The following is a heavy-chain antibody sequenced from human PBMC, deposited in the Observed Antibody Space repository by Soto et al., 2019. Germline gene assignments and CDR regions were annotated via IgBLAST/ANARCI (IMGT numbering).Heavy chain of an antibody. D-gene: IGHD1-7*01. CDR1: GYTFTGHF. Sequence: QVQLVQSGAEVKKSGASVKVSCKASGYTFTGHFIHWVRQAPGQGPEWVGEIGPNKGDTKYAQKFQGRVTITRDTSISTVYMELSNLSPDDAAVYYCGRGRSGELVVFYWGQGTLVTVYS. J-gene: IGHJ4*02. V-gene: IGHV1-2*02. CDR2: IGPNKGDT. CDR3: GRGRSGELVVFY.